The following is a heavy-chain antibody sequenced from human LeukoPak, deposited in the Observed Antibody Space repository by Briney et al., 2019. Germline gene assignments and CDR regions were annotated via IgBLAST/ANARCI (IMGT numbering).Heavy chain of an antibody. D-gene: IGHD2/OR15-2a*01. J-gene: IGHJ4*02. CDR3: AAFDFDY. CDR1: GFTFSNYA. V-gene: IGHV3-23*01. CDR2: LSGSGATT. Sequence: PGGSLRLSCAASGFTFSNYAMIWVRQAPGKGLEWVSALSGSGATTYYADSVKGRFTISRDNSRNTLYLQMNSLRAEDTAVYYCAAFDFDYWGQGTLVTVAS.